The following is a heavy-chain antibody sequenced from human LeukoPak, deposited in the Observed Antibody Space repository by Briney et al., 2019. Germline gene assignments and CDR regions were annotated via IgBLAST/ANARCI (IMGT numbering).Heavy chain of an antibody. CDR1: GGSISSGSYY. Sequence: SETLSLTCTVSGGSISSGSYYWSWIRQPAGKGLEWIGRIYTSGSTYYNPSLKSRVTISVDTSKNQFSLKLSSVTAADTAVYYCARDRMVIIPYGSGSYWSLEYYMDVWGKGTTVTVSS. D-gene: IGHD3-10*01. CDR2: IYTSGST. V-gene: IGHV4-61*02. J-gene: IGHJ6*03. CDR3: ARDRMVIIPYGSGSYWSLEYYMDV.